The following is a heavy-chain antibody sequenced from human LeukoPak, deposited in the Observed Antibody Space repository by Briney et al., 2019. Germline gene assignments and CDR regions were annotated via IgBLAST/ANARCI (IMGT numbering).Heavy chain of an antibody. V-gene: IGHV4-31*03. CDR2: IYYRGSI. D-gene: IGHD1-26*01. CDR1: GVSISRGGYY. CDR3: ARDRWDLGAFDI. J-gene: IGHJ3*02. Sequence: PSETLTLTCTVSGVSISRGGYYWSSIRQHQAKCLEWIGYIYYRGSIYYNPSLKSRVTISVDTAKNQSSLKLSSVTAAGTAVYYCARDRWDLGAFDIWGQGTMVTVSS.